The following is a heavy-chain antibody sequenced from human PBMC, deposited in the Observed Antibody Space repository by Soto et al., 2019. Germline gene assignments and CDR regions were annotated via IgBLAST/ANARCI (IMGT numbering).Heavy chain of an antibody. CDR1: GCTFCDYT. CDR3: AKASFDQRSAHNTYHWLDN. V-gene: IGHV3-43*01. CDR2: ITLDGCRA. Sequence: VVSLILSCAASGCTFCDYTMYWFRQGPVKGLEWVSLITLDGCRAQYADSVKGRFTISRDNSKDSLYLQMNSLKTEDTALYYCAKASFDQRSAHNTYHWLDNWGQGTMVTVSS. J-gene: IGHJ5*02. D-gene: IGHD3-3*01.